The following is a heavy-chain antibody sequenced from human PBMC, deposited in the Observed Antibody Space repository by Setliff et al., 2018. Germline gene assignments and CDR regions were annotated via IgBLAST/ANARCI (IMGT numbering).Heavy chain of an antibody. CDR3: ARPYSSSARWYFDL. CDR2: INTNTGNP. J-gene: IGHJ2*01. Sequence: ASVKVSCKASGGTFSSYAMNWVRQAPGQGLEWMGWINTNTGNPTYAQGFTGRFVFSLDTSVSTAYLQISSLKAEDTAVYYCARPYSSSARWYFDLWGRGALVTVSS. D-gene: IGHD6-6*01. V-gene: IGHV7-4-1*02. CDR1: GGTFSSYA.